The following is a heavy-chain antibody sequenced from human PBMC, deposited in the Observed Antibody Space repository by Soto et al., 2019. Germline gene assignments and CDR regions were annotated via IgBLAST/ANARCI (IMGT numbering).Heavy chain of an antibody. CDR2: IYSDGNT. V-gene: IGHV3-66*01. D-gene: IGHD2-15*01. CDR3: ARDFVVGGPTINYYYGMDV. Sequence: EVQLVESGGDLVQPGGSLRLSCAASGFTVSSNYMSWVRQAPGKGLEWISIIYSDGNTYYADSVKGRFTISRDNSKNTPYLQMNTRGAEDTAVYYCARDFVVGGPTINYYYGMDVWGQGTTVTVSS. J-gene: IGHJ6*02. CDR1: GFTVSSNY.